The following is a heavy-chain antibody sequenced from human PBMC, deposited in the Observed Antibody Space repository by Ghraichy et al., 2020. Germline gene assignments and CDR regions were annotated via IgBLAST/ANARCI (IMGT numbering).Heavy chain of an antibody. D-gene: IGHD3-22*01. Sequence: SVKVSCKASGGTFSSYTISWVRQAPGQGLEWMGRIIPILGIANYAQKFQGRVTITADKSTSTAYMELISLRSEDTAVYYCAKGGSSGYYYVNGYGMDVWGQGTTVTVSS. V-gene: IGHV1-69*02. CDR3: AKGGSSGYYYVNGYGMDV. CDR1: GGTFSSYT. CDR2: IIPILGIA. J-gene: IGHJ6*02.